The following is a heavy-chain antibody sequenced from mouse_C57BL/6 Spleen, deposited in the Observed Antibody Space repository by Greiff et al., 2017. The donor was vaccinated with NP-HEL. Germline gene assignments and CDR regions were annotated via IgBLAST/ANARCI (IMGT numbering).Heavy chain of an antibody. CDR3: ARADGYYGFAY. Sequence: QVQLKESGAELVRPGASVKLSCKASGYTFTDYYMNWVKQRPGQGLEWIARIYPGYGNTSYNEKFKGKATLTVDQSSSTAYMQLSSLTSEDSAVYFCARADGYYGFAYWGQGTLVTVSA. V-gene: IGHV1-76*01. D-gene: IGHD2-3*01. CDR2: IYPGYGNT. J-gene: IGHJ3*01. CDR1: GYTFTDYY.